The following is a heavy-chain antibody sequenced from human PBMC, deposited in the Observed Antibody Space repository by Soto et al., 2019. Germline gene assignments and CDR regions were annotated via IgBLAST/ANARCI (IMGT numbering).Heavy chain of an antibody. CDR2: INGGNGNT. V-gene: IGHV1-3*01. CDR1: GYTFTNYA. Sequence: QVQLVQSGADVKKPGASVKVSCKASGYTFTNYAMHWVRQAPGQRLEWMGWINGGNGNTKYSQKFRDRVTITRDTSASTAYMELSSLRSEDTAVYYCARAGYYYDSSGPRYWGQGTLVTVSS. J-gene: IGHJ4*02. D-gene: IGHD3-22*01. CDR3: ARAGYYYDSSGPRY.